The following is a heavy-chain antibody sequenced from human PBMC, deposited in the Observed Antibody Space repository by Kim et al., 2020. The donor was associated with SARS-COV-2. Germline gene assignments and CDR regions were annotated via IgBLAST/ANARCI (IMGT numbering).Heavy chain of an antibody. CDR3: AKAAEFSYYYYGMDV. J-gene: IGHJ6*02. V-gene: IGHV3-23*01. Sequence: DSVKGRFTISRDNSTNTLYLQMNSLRAEDTAVYYCAKAAEFSYYYYGMDVWGQGTTVTVSS. D-gene: IGHD2-15*01.